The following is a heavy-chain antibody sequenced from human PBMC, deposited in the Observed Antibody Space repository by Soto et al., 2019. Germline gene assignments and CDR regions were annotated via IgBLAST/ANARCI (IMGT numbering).Heavy chain of an antibody. Sequence: QVQLEQSGAEVKKPGSSVKVSCKTSGGTFRDYALSWVRQAPGQGLEWMGGIIPAFGTANYAQKFRDRVTITADESRSTAYMELSSLRSEDTAVYFCARDRQPYDYDSSGNYNLFYYFYMDVWGQGTTVTVSS. CDR3: ARDRQPYDYDSSGNYNLFYYFYMDV. V-gene: IGHV1-69*01. CDR1: GGTFRDYA. D-gene: IGHD3-22*01. CDR2: IIPAFGTA. J-gene: IGHJ6*02.